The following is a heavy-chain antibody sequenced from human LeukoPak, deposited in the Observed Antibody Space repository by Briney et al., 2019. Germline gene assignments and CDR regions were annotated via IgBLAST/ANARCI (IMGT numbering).Heavy chain of an antibody. V-gene: IGHV3-30*18. J-gene: IGHJ6*02. CDR3: AKDLCSSTSCYIYYYYGMDV. CDR1: GFTFSSYG. D-gene: IGHD2-2*01. CDR2: ISYDGSNK. Sequence: GGSLRLSCAASGFTFSSYGMHWVRQAPGKGLEWVAVISYDGSNKYYADSVKGRFTISRDNSKNTLYLQMNSLRAEDTAVYYCAKDLCSSTSCYIYYYYGMDVWGQGTTVTVPS.